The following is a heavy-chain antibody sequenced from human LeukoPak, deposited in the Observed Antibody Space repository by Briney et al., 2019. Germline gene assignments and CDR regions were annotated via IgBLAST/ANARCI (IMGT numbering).Heavy chain of an antibody. CDR2: IYHSGST. D-gene: IGHD3-22*01. V-gene: IGHV4-30-2*05. Sequence: SETLSLTCAVSGGSISSGGYSWSWIRQPPGKGLEWIGYIYHSGSTNYNPSLKSRVTISVDTSKNQFSLKLSSVTAADTAVYYCAREGGDSSGYYFDYWGRGTLVTVSS. CDR3: AREGGDSSGYYFDY. J-gene: IGHJ4*02. CDR1: GGSISSGGYS.